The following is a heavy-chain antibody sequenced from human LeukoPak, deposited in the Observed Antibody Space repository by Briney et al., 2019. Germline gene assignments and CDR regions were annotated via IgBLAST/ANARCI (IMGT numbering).Heavy chain of an antibody. CDR2: ISGSGGST. Sequence: GGSLRLSCAASGFTFSSYGMSWVRQAPGKGLEWVSAISGSGGSTYYADSVKGRFTISRDNSKNTLYLQMNSLRAEDTAVYYCAKDGPRYFDWLFQGDYYYYMDVWGKGTTVTISS. CDR3: AKDGPRYFDWLFQGDYYYYMDV. V-gene: IGHV3-23*01. J-gene: IGHJ6*03. CDR1: GFTFSSYG. D-gene: IGHD3-9*01.